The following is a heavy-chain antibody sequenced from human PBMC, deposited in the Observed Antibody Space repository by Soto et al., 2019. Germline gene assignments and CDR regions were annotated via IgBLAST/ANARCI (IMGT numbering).Heavy chain of an antibody. V-gene: IGHV3-11*01. J-gene: IGHJ3*02. CDR1: GFTFSDYY. CDR2: ISSSGSTT. Sequence: GGSLRLSCAASGFTFSDYYMSWIRQAPGKGLEWVSYISSSGSTTYYADSVKGRFTISRDNSKNTLYLQMNSLRAEDTAVYYCAKDMSGGTPPSGFDIWGQGTMVTVSS. CDR3: AKDMSGGTPPSGFDI. D-gene: IGHD3-10*01.